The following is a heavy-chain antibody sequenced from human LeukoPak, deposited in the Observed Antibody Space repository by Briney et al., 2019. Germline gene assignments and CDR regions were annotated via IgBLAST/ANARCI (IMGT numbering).Heavy chain of an antibody. J-gene: IGHJ4*02. Sequence: ASVKVSCKASGYTFTSYGISWVRQAPGQGLEWMGWISAYNGNTNYAQKLQGRVTMTTDTSTSTAYMELRSLRSDDTAVYYCAGDRRYYDSSGYCGDWGQGTLVTVSS. CDR2: ISAYNGNT. CDR3: AGDRRYYDSSGYCGD. CDR1: GYTFTSYG. V-gene: IGHV1-18*01. D-gene: IGHD3-22*01.